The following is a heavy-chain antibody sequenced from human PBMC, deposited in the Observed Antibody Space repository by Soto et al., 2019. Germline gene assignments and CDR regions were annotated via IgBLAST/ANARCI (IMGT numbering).Heavy chain of an antibody. CDR2: IYYSGST. CDR1: GGSVSSGSYY. J-gene: IGHJ4*02. D-gene: IGHD4-17*01. CDR3: ATLGELDDYGDYGYFDF. V-gene: IGHV4-61*01. Sequence: SETLSLTCTVSGGSVSSGSYYWGWIRQPPGKGLEWIGYIYYSGSTNYNPSLKSRVTISVDTSKNQFSLKLSSVTAADTAVYYCATLGELDDYGDYGYFDFWGQGTLVTVSS.